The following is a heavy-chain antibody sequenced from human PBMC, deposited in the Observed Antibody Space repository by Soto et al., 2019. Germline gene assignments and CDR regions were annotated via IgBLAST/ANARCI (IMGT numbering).Heavy chain of an antibody. D-gene: IGHD2-15*01. J-gene: IGHJ3*02. Sequence: GGSLRLSCAASGFTFSSYSMNWVRQAPGKGLEWVSYISSSSSTIYYADSVKGRFTISRDNAKNSLYLQMNSLRAEDTAVYYCARGSCSGGSCYLGDAFDIWGQGTMVTVSS. CDR3: ARGSCSGGSCYLGDAFDI. V-gene: IGHV3-48*01. CDR1: GFTFSSYS. CDR2: ISSSSSTI.